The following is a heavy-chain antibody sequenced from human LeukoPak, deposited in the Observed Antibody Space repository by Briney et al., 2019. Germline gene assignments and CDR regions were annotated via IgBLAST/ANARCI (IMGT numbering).Heavy chain of an antibody. D-gene: IGHD3-22*01. CDR2: IYYSGST. J-gene: IGHJ4*02. V-gene: IGHV4-59*12. Sequence: SETLSLTCTVSGGSISIYYWSWIRQPPGKGLEWIGYIYYSGSTNYNPSLKSRVTISVDTSKNQFSLKLSSVTAADTAVYYCARDLGYYDSSGPPGGYWGQGTLVTVSS. CDR3: ARDLGYYDSSGPPGGY. CDR1: GGSISIYY.